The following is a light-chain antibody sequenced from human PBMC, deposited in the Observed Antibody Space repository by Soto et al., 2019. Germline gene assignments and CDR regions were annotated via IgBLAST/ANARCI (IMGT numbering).Light chain of an antibody. V-gene: IGKV1-5*03. CDR3: QQYNDNWT. CDR1: QSISSW. CDR2: NAS. J-gene: IGKJ1*01. Sequence: DIQMTQSPSTLSAPVGDRVTITCRASQSISSWLAWYQQKPGKAPKLLIYNASTLQSGVPSRFSGSGSGTEFSLSISILQPDDSATYYCQQYNDNWTFGQGTKVDIK.